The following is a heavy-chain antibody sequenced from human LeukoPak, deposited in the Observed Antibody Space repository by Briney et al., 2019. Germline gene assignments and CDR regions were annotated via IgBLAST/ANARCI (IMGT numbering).Heavy chain of an antibody. D-gene: IGHD6-6*01. J-gene: IGHJ5*02. CDR3: ARESVVFAGAALRQNWFDP. CDR2: IYTSGST. Sequence: SQTLSLTCTVSGGSISRGSYYWSWIRQPAGKGLEWIGRIYTSGSTNYNPSLKSRVTISVDTSKNQFSLKLTSVTAADTAVYYCARESVVFAGAALRQNWFDPWGQGTLVTVSS. V-gene: IGHV4-61*02. CDR1: GGSISRGSYY.